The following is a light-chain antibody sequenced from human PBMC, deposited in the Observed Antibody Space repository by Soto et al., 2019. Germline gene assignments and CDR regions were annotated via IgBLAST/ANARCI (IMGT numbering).Light chain of an antibody. V-gene: IGKV3-15*01. CDR2: DTS. J-gene: IGKJ4*01. Sequence: VVKQSPATLSVAPGKDDRLSGRASQGIGDTLAWYQHKPGQTPRLLIYDTSTRATGVPTRFSGSRSGAEFTLTINSLQSEDFAVYYCQPYNNWPLTFGGGTKV. CDR3: QPYNNWPLT. CDR1: QGIGDT.